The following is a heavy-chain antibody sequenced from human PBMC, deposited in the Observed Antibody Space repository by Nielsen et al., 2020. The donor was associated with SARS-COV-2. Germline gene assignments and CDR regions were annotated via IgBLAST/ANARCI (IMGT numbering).Heavy chain of an antibody. Sequence: GESLKISCAASGFTFDDYTMHWVRQTPGKGLEWVSLISWDGDSTYYADSVKGRFTISRDNSKNTLYLQMNSLRAEDTAVYYCARDGSGYYDSSCYYDYWGQGTLVTVSS. J-gene: IGHJ4*02. CDR2: ISWDGDST. CDR3: ARDGSGYYDSSCYYDY. V-gene: IGHV3-43*01. D-gene: IGHD3-22*01. CDR1: GFTFDDYT.